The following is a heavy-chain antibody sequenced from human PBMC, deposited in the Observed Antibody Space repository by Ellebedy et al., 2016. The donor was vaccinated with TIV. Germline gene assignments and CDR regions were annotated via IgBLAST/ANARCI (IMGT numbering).Heavy chain of an antibody. CDR1: GFTFRSDA. V-gene: IGHV3-21*01. CDR2: IRSGGVYT. D-gene: IGHD6-19*01. Sequence: PGGSLRLSCAASGFTFRSDAMNWLRQSPGKGLEWVASIRSGGVYTFYEDSLKGRFTISRDNDRNSLFLQMNSLTVADTAVYYCARGGGGWFFDWGQGTLVTVSS. CDR3: ARGGGGWFFD. J-gene: IGHJ4*02.